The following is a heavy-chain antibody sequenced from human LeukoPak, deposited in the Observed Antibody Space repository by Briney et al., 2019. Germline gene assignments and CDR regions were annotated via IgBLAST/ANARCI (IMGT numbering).Heavy chain of an antibody. CDR1: GFTVSTNY. CDR2: TYSGGKT. Sequence: QSGGSLRLSCAASGFTVSTNYMTWVRQAPGEGLEWVSVTYSGGKTNYADPVKGRFTISRDNSKNTLYLQMNSLRAEDTAVYYCARVYYYDSSGPNWFDPWGQGTLVTVSS. CDR3: ARVYYYDSSGPNWFDP. J-gene: IGHJ5*02. V-gene: IGHV3-53*01. D-gene: IGHD3-22*01.